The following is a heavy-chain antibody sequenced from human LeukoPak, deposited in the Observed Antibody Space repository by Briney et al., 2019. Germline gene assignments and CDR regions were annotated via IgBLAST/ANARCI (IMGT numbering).Heavy chain of an antibody. CDR3: ARDTYCTNGVCYPGGFDY. J-gene: IGHJ4*02. V-gene: IGHV4-59*11. CDR1: GGSISSHY. Sequence: PSETLSLTCTVSGGSISSHYWSWIRQPPGKGLEWIGYIYYSGSTNYNPSLKSRVTISVDTSKNQFSLKLSSVTAADTAVYYCARDTYCTNGVCYPGGFDYWGQGTLVTVSS. D-gene: IGHD2-8*01. CDR2: IYYSGST.